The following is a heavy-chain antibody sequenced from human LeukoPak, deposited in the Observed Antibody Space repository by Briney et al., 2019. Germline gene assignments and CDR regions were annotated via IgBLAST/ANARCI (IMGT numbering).Heavy chain of an antibody. CDR3: ARVRITIFGEAANYYYYGMDV. J-gene: IGHJ6*02. V-gene: IGHV4-34*01. Sequence: SETLSLTCAVYGGSFSGYYWSWIRQPPGKGLEWIGEINHSGSTNYNPSLKSRVTISVDTSKNQFSLKLSSVTAADTAVYYCARVRITIFGEAANYYYYGMDVWGQGTTVTVSS. CDR1: GGSFSGYY. D-gene: IGHD3-3*01. CDR2: INHSGST.